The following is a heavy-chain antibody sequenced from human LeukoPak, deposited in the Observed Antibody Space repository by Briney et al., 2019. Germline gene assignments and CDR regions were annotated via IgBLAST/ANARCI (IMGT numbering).Heavy chain of an antibody. J-gene: IGHJ4*02. V-gene: IGHV3-7*01. CDR1: GFTFSSYG. D-gene: IGHD1-26*01. CDR3: ASGSNPPDY. CDR2: VKQDGSDR. Sequence: GGSLRLSWAASGFTFSSYGMHWVRQAPGKGLEWVANVKQDGSDRYYVDSVKGRFTISRDNAKNSLFLQMNSLRAEDTAVYYCASGSNPPDYWGRGTLVTVSS.